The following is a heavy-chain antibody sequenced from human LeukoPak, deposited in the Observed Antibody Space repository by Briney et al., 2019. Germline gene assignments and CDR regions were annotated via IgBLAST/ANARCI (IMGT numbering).Heavy chain of an antibody. J-gene: IGHJ6*02. Sequence: GGSLRLSCAASGFTFSSYAMSWVRQAPGKGLEWVSSIGGGGGSTYYADSVKGRFTISRDNAKNTLYLQMNSLRAEDTAVYYCARDGKHIAVPGVRYPMDVWGQGTTVIVS. V-gene: IGHV3-23*01. CDR3: ARDGKHIAVPGVRYPMDV. D-gene: IGHD6-19*01. CDR1: GFTFSSYA. CDR2: IGGGGGST.